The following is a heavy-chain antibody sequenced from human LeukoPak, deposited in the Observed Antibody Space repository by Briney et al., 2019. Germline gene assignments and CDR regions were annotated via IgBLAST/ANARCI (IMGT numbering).Heavy chain of an antibody. Sequence: GGSPRLSCAASGFTFSSYGMSWVRQAPGKGLEWVSSISSSSSYIYYADSVKGRFTISRDNAKNSLYLQMNSLRAEDTAVYYCARAFTGGVVVVAARDWGQGTLVTVSS. CDR3: ARAFTGGVVVVAARD. J-gene: IGHJ4*02. V-gene: IGHV3-21*01. CDR2: ISSSSSYI. D-gene: IGHD2-15*01. CDR1: GFTFSSYG.